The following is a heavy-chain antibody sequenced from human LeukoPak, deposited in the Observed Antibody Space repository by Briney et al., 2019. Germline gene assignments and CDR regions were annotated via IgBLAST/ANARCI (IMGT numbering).Heavy chain of an antibody. Sequence: SETLSLTCTVSGGSISSYYWSWIRQPPGKGLEWIGYIYYSGSTNYNPSLKSRVTISVDTSKNQFSLKLSSVTAADTAVYYCARDQYSSGWFNFDLWGRGTLVTVSS. CDR3: ARDQYSSGWFNFDL. V-gene: IGHV4-59*01. CDR1: GGSISSYY. D-gene: IGHD6-19*01. J-gene: IGHJ2*01. CDR2: IYYSGST.